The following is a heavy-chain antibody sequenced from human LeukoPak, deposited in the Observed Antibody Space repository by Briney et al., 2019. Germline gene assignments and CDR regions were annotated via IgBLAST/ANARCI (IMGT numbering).Heavy chain of an antibody. CDR1: GYSISSGYY. V-gene: IGHV4-38-2*02. CDR3: ARGGRFWSGYYTVGNWFDP. D-gene: IGHD3-3*01. J-gene: IGHJ5*02. Sequence: SETLSLTCTVSGYSISSGYYWGWIRQPPGKGLEWIGSIYHSGSTYYNPSLKSRVTISVDTSKNQFSLKLSSVTAADTAVYYCARGGRFWSGYYTVGNWFDPWGQGTLVTVSS. CDR2: IYHSGST.